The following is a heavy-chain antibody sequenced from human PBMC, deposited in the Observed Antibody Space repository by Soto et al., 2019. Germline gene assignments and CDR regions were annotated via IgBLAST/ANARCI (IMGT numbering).Heavy chain of an antibody. CDR2: ISLNSGSI. Sequence: EVQLVESGGGLVQPGRSLRLSCAASGFTFDDYAMHWVRQAPGKGLEWVSGISLNSGSIGYADSVKGRFTISRDNAKNSLYLQMNSLRAEDTALYYCAKDIDSSSLDHFDYWGQGTLVTVSS. D-gene: IGHD6-6*01. J-gene: IGHJ4*02. CDR3: AKDIDSSSLDHFDY. V-gene: IGHV3-9*01. CDR1: GFTFDDYA.